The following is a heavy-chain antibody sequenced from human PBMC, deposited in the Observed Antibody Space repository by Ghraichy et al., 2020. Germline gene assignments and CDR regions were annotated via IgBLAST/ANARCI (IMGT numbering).Heavy chain of an antibody. CDR1: GFAYNSYW. V-gene: IGHV3-7*01. CDR2: IKYDGSAE. J-gene: IGHJ4*02. D-gene: IGHD2-21*02. Sequence: LSLTCAASGFAYNSYWMNWVRQAPGKGLEWVAYIKYDGSAEYYVDSVKGRFAISRDNAKNSLFLQINSLRAEDTAVYYCARGWGRFDYWGQGTLVTVSS. CDR3: ARGWGRFDY.